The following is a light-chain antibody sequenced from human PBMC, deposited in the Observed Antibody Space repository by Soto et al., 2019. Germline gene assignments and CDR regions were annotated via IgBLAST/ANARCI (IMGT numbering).Light chain of an antibody. CDR2: DAS. CDR1: QSISSW. Sequence: DIQMTRSPSTLSASVGDRVTITCRASQSISSWLAWYQQKPGKAPKLLIYDASSLESGVPSRFSGSGSGTEVTLTISSLQPDDFATYYCQQYNSYSPITFGPGTKVDIK. CDR3: QQYNSYSPIT. V-gene: IGKV1-5*01. J-gene: IGKJ3*01.